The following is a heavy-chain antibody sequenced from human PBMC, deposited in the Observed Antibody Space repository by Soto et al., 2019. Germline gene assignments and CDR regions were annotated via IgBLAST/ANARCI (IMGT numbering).Heavy chain of an antibody. CDR2: INWNSGSI. J-gene: IGHJ1*01. CDR1: GFTFDDYA. V-gene: IGHV3-9*01. CDR3: VKDESINWYSGHFRH. D-gene: IGHD6-13*01. Sequence: EVQLVESGGGLVQPGRSLRFSCAASGFTFDDYAMHWVRQVPGKGLEWVSGINWNSGSIGYADSVKGRFAISRDNAKNSLHLQMNSLRAEDTAFYYCVKDESINWYSGHFRHWGQGTLVTVSS.